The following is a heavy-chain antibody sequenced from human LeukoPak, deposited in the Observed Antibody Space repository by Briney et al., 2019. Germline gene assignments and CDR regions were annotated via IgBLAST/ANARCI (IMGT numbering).Heavy chain of an antibody. CDR3: AKDSRYSGYGTGLGTQTFYFDY. Sequence: GGSLRLFCTASGFTFSIYGMHWVRQAPGKGLEGVAFMRYDGSNKYYADSVKGRFTISRDNSKNTLYLQMNSLRAEDTAVYYCAKDSRYSGYGTGLGTQTFYFDYWGQGTLVTVSS. CDR1: GFTFSIYG. V-gene: IGHV3-30*02. J-gene: IGHJ4*02. CDR2: MRYDGSNK. D-gene: IGHD5-12*01.